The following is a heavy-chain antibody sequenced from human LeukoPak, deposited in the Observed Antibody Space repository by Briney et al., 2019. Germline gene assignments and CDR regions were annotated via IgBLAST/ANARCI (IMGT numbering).Heavy chain of an antibody. J-gene: IGHJ4*02. Sequence: SVKVSCKASGYTFTSYAISSVRQAPGQGVEWMGWISAYNGNTTYTQKLQGRVTMTTDTSTRTAYLELRSLRSDDTAVYYCARGYYDFWSGSHYFDYWGQGTLVTVSS. D-gene: IGHD3-3*01. CDR1: GYTFTSYA. CDR2: ISAYNGNT. CDR3: ARGYYDFWSGSHYFDY. V-gene: IGHV1-18*01.